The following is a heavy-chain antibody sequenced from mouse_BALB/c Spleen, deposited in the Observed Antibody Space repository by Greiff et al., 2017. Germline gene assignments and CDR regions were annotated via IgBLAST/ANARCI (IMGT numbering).Heavy chain of an antibody. CDR1: GYTFTDYE. CDR2: IDPETGGT. CDR3: TRGGEAY. V-gene: IGHV1-15*01. Sequence: QVQLKQSGAELVRPGASVTLSCKASGYTFTDYEMHWVKQTPVHGLEWIGAIDPETGGTAYNQKFKGKATLTADKSSSTAYMELRSLTSEDSAVYYCTRGGEAYWGQGTLVTVSA. J-gene: IGHJ3*01.